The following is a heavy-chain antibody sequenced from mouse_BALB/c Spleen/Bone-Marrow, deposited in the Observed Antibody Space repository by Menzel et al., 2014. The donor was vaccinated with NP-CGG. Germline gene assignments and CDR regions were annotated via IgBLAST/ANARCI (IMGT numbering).Heavy chain of an antibody. V-gene: IGHV1-18*01. CDR1: GYTFTDYN. CDR2: INPNNGGT. Sequence: EVQLQQSGPELVKPGASVRISCKASGYTFTDYNMDWVKQSHGKRLEWIGDINPNNGGTIYNQKFKGKATLTVDKSSSTADMELRSLTSEDTAVYYCARAGYYTFFAYWGQGTLVTVST. CDR3: ARAGYYTFFAY. J-gene: IGHJ3*01. D-gene: IGHD2-3*01.